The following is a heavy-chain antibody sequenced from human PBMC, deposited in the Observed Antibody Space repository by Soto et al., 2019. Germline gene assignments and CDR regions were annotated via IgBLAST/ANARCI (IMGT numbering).Heavy chain of an antibody. CDR3: ARDRWLHPRYYYYGMDV. CDR2: INAGNGNT. J-gene: IGHJ6*02. V-gene: IGHV1-3*01. CDR1: GYTFTSYD. Sequence: ASVKVSCKASGYTFTSYDINWVRQATGQGLEWMGWINAGNGNTKYSQKFQGRVTITRDTSASTAYMELSSLRSEDTAVYYCARDRWLHPRYYYYGMDVWGQGTTVTVSS. D-gene: IGHD5-12*01.